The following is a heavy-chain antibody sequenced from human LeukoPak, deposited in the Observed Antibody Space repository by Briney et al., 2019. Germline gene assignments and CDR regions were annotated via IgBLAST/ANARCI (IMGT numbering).Heavy chain of an antibody. V-gene: IGHV3-23*01. CDR3: ARGEGFDY. D-gene: IGHD1-26*01. J-gene: IGHJ4*02. Sequence: GGSLRLSCAASGFTFSSYGMSWVRQAPGKGLEWVSAISGSGGSTYYADSVKGRFTISRDNDKNSLYLQMNSLRADDTAVYYCARGEGFDYWGQGTLVTVSS. CDR1: GFTFSSYG. CDR2: ISGSGGST.